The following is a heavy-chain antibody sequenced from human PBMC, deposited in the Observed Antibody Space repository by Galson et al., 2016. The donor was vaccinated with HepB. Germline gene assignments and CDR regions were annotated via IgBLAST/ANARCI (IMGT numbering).Heavy chain of an antibody. D-gene: IGHD6-19*01. J-gene: IGHJ5*02. CDR2: ISVYGIT. Sequence: APGKGWEWVSGISVYGITYYADSVQGRSTVSRDNSKSTLYLQMNSLRAEDTAIYYCAKDFRYGSAWGPGTLVTVSS. CDR3: AKDFRYGSA. V-gene: IGHV3-23*01.